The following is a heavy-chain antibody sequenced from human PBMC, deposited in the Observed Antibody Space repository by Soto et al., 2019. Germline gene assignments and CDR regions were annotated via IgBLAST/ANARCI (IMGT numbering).Heavy chain of an antibody. D-gene: IGHD4-4*01. CDR2: INGGSGDT. Sequence: QVQLVQSGAEMQRPGAAVKVSCKASGYTFTQFSIHWMRQAPGQRLEWMGWINGGSGDTHYSQEFQGRVTFTRDTSANTAYMELSSLRSEDTAVFYCARSVNIAFDHWGQGTLVTVSS. CDR3: ARSVNIAFDH. V-gene: IGHV1-3*01. J-gene: IGHJ5*02. CDR1: GYTFTQFS.